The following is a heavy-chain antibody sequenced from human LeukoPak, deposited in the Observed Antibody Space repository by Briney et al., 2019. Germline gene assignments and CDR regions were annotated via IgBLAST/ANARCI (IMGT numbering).Heavy chain of an antibody. V-gene: IGHV4-59*01. CDR3: ARDVGFD. CDR2: IFYTGST. J-gene: IGHJ4*02. Sequence: SETLSLTCTVSGDSFSSYYWSCIRQPPGKGLEWIGYIFYTGSTNYNPSLKSRVTISVDTSKNQFSLKVSSVTAADTAVYYCARDVGFDWGQGTLVTVSS. D-gene: IGHD6-25*01. CDR1: GDSFSSYY.